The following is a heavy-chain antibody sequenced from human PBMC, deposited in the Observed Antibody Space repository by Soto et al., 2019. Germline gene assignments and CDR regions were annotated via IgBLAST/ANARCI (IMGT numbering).Heavy chain of an antibody. V-gene: IGHV1-2*02. CDR3: AADRYYDSSGYYNWFDP. CDR1: GYTFTGYY. D-gene: IGHD3-22*01. CDR2: INPNSGGT. Sequence: ASVKVSCKASGYTFTGYYMHWVRQAPGQGLEWMGWINPNSGGTNYAQKFQGRVTMTRDMSTSTAYMELSSLRSEDTAVYYCAADRYYDSSGYYNWFDPWGQGTLVTVSS. J-gene: IGHJ5*02.